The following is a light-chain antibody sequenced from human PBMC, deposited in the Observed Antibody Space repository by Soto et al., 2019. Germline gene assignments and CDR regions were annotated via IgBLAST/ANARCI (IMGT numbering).Light chain of an antibody. J-gene: IGKJ1*01. CDR3: QESYSSTLT. CDR2: TAS. V-gene: IGKV1-39*01. Sequence: DIQMTQSPSSLSASVGDRVTITCRASQGIGASLNWYQQRPGKAPNLLLYTASSLQTGVPSRFRGSGSGTDFTLTISRLQPDDSATYYCQESYSSTLTFGQGTKVEI. CDR1: QGIGAS.